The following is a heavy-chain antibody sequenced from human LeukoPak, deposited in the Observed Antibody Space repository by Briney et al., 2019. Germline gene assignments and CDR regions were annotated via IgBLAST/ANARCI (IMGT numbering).Heavy chain of an antibody. CDR3: ARVRVSIVVVVAATPSWYFDL. CDR1: GGSISSSSYY. CDR2: IYYSGST. Sequence: PSETLSLTCTVSGGSISSSSYYWGWIRQPPGKGLEWIGSIYYSGSTYYNPSLKSRVTISVDTSKNQFSLKLSSVTAADTAVYYCARVRVSIVVVVAATPSWYFDLWGRGTLVTVSS. J-gene: IGHJ2*01. D-gene: IGHD2-15*01. V-gene: IGHV4-39*07.